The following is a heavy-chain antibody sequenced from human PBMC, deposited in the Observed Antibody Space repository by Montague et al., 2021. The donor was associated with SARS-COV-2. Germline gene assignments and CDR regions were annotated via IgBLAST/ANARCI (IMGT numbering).Heavy chain of an antibody. CDR2: YS. CDR3: VRYSGWFYFDF. D-gene: IGHD6-19*01. J-gene: IGHJ4*02. V-gene: IGHV6-1*01. Sequence: YSDYAPSVRSRLTVNPDASKNELSLELNYVAPEDTAVYYCVRYSGWFYFDFWGQGTLVTVSS.